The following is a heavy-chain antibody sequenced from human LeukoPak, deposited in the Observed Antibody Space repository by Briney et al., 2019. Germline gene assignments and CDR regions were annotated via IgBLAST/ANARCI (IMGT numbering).Heavy chain of an antibody. CDR1: GGSFSGYY. CDR2: INHSGST. J-gene: IGHJ4*02. CDR3: ARYESSGYYLDY. Sequence: SETLSLTCAVYGGSFSGYYWSWIRQPPGKGLEWIGEINHSGSTNYNPSLKSRVTISVDTPKNQFSLKLSSVTAADTAVYYCARYESSGYYLDYWGQGTLVTVSS. D-gene: IGHD3-22*01. V-gene: IGHV4-34*01.